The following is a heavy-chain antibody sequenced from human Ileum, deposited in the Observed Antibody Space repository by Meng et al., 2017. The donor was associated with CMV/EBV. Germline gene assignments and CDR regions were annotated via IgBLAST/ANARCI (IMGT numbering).Heavy chain of an antibody. CDR3: ARGPGASTREGFDY. Sequence: VHLRESGPGLVKPSEPLSLTCTVSGGSVNNYYWSWFRQSAGKGLEWIGRFYSSDTYNYHPSLDSRVTMSLDTSKNQFSLNLRSVTAADTATYYCARGPGASTREGFDYWGLGTLVTVSS. V-gene: IGHV4-4*07. CDR1: GGSVNNYY. CDR2: FYSSDTY. J-gene: IGHJ4*02. D-gene: IGHD1-26*01.